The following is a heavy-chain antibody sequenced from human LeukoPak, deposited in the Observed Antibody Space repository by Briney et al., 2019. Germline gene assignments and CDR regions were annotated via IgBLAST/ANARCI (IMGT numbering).Heavy chain of an antibody. D-gene: IGHD4-17*01. V-gene: IGHV4-39*07. CDR2: IYYSGST. CDR3: ARGGLYGDYNFDY. CDR1: GGSISSYY. Sequence: PSEPLSLTCTVSGGSISSYYWGWLRQPPGKGLEWIGSIYYSGSTYYNPSLKSRVTISVDTSKNQFSLKLSSVTAADTAVYYCARGGLYGDYNFDYWGQGTLVTVSS. J-gene: IGHJ4*02.